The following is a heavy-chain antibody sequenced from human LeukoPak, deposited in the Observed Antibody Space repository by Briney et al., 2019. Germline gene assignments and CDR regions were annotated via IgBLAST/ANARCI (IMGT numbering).Heavy chain of an antibody. D-gene: IGHD3-22*01. J-gene: IGHJ5*02. CDR3: ARHLDYYDSSGYQFDP. CDR1: GGSISSSSYY. CDR2: IFYSGNT. Sequence: SETLFLTCTVSGGSISSSSYYWGWIRQPPGKGLEWIGSIFYSGNTYYNPSLKSRVTISVDTSKNQFSLKLSSVTATDTAVYYCARHLDYYDSSGYQFDPWGQGTLVTVSS. V-gene: IGHV4-39*01.